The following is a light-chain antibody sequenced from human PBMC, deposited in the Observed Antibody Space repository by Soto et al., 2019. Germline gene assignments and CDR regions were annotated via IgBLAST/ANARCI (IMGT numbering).Light chain of an antibody. J-gene: IGLJ3*02. Sequence: QAVVTQEPSLTVSPGGTVTLTCGSTTGAVTSDSYPSWFQQKPGQAPRPLIYNTDYKHSWTPARFSASLLGGKAALTLSDVQPEDEADYFCLLVCHGVRVFVGGTKLTVL. V-gene: IGLV7-43*01. CDR3: LLVCHGVRV. CDR2: NTD. CDR1: TGAVTSDSY.